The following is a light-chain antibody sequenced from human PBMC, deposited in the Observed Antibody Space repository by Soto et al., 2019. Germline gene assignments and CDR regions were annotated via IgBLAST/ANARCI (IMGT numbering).Light chain of an antibody. Sequence: DIQMTQSPSTLSASVGDTVTITCRASQSISTSLAWYQQKPGEAPNLLSYRATSLESGVPSRFSGSGSGTEFTLTISSLQPDDFATYYCQQYNSYSRTFGQGTKVEIK. V-gene: IGKV1-5*03. CDR3: QQYNSYSRT. CDR1: QSISTS. CDR2: RAT. J-gene: IGKJ1*01.